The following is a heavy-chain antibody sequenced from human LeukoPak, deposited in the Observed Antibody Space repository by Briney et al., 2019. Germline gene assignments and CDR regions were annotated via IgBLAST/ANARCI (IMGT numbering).Heavy chain of an antibody. J-gene: IGHJ4*02. V-gene: IGHV3-11*01. Sequence: PGGSLRLSCAASGFTFSNYYMSWIRQAPGKGLEWVSYICSNGSNIYYADSVQGRFTLSRDNSTNSLYLQMNSLRAEDTAVYYCARGVIVGVIAATVFDEGGEGTLVTVPS. CDR1: GFTFSNYY. D-gene: IGHD2-15*01. CDR3: ARGVIVGVIAATVFDE. CDR2: ICSNGSNI.